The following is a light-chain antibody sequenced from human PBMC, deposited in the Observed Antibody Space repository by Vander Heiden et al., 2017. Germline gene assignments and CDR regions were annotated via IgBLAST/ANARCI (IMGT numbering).Light chain of an antibody. J-gene: IGKJ1*01. CDR2: GAS. V-gene: IGKV3-15*01. CDR1: QSVNTN. CDR3: QQYTTWPRT. Sequence: EIVMTQSPAILSVSPGERATLSCRASQSVNTNLAWYQQKPGQAPRLLIYGASTRATGIPARFSGSGSGTEFTLIVSSLQSEDFAIYYCQQYTTWPRTFGQGTKVEIK.